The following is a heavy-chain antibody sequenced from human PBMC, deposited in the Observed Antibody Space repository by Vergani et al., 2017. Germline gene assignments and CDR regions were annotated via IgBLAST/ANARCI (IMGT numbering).Heavy chain of an antibody. D-gene: IGHD2-21*01. CDR1: GFTFSTYA. V-gene: IGHV3-33*01. J-gene: IGHJ6*03. CDR2: IYYDGSKK. CDR3: VREGSYCGSTTCRNPSYVYYYHMDV. Sequence: QVQLVESGGGVVQPGRSLRLSCTSSGFTFSTYAMHWVRQAPGKGLEWVAIIYYDGSKKYYADSVKGRFTISRDNSRNTLDLLMSSLRADDTAIYYCVREGSYCGSTTCRNPSYVYYYHMDVWGEGTTVTVSS.